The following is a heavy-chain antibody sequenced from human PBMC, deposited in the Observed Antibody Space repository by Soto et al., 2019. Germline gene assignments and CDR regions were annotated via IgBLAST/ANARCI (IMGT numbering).Heavy chain of an antibody. CDR2: INHSGST. V-gene: IGHV4-34*01. J-gene: IGHJ4*02. CDR3: ARRKNLELEY. CDR1: GGSFSGYY. Sequence: SETLSLTCAVYGGSFSGYYWSWIRQPPGKGLEWIGEINHSGSTNYNPSLKSRVTISVDTSKNQFSLKLSSVTAADTAVYYCARRKNLELEYWGKGKMVTVSA. D-gene: IGHD1-1*01.